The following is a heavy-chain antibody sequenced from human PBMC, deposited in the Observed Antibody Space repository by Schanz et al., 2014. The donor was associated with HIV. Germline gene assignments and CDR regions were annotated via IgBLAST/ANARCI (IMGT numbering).Heavy chain of an antibody. CDR2: ISYDGRNK. V-gene: IGHV3-30*03. CDR1: GFTFNSYG. D-gene: IGHD4-17*01. Sequence: QVQLVESGGGVVQPGRSLRLSCEASGFTFNSYGMHWVRQAPGKGLEWVSVISYDGRNKLYADSVNGRFTISRDNAKNSLHLQMSRLGAEDTAVYYCARDLHDYGDARTDYWGQGILVTVSS. CDR3: ARDLHDYGDARTDY. J-gene: IGHJ4*02.